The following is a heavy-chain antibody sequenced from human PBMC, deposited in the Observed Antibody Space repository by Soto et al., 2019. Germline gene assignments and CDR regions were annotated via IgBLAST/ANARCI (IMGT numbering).Heavy chain of an antibody. CDR2: FDPEDGER. J-gene: IGHJ6*02. Sequence: QVQLVQSGAEVKKPGASVKVSCKVSGYTLTELSMHWVRQAPGKGLEWMGGFDPEDGERIYAQKFHDRFTMTEDTSTDTAYMELSSLRSQDTAVYYCPTGRAVRGVIIKPYYYYGMDVWGQGTTVTVSS. CDR3: PTGRAVRGVIIKPYYYYGMDV. D-gene: IGHD3-10*01. V-gene: IGHV1-24*01. CDR1: GYTLTELS.